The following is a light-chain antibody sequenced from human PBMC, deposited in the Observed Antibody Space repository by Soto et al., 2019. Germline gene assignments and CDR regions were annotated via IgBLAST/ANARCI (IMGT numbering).Light chain of an antibody. V-gene: IGKV3-20*01. CDR3: QQYGYSRT. J-gene: IGKJ1*01. Sequence: EIVLTQSPGTLSLSPGERATLSCRASQSVSSSYLAWYQQKPGRAPRLLIYDASNRATGIPARFGGSGSGTDFTLTINSLEPEDFAIYYCQQYGYSRTFGQGTKVDIK. CDR2: DAS. CDR1: QSVSSSY.